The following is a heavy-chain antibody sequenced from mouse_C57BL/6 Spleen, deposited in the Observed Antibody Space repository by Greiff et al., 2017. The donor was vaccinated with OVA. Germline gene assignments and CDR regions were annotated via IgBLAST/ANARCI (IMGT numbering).Heavy chain of an antibody. J-gene: IGHJ3*01. CDR3: TRGTGAWFAY. CDR1: GFNIKDDY. D-gene: IGHD3-3*01. Sequence: EVQLQESGAELVRPGASVKLSCTASGFNIKDDYMHWVKQRPEQGLEWIGWIDPENGDTEYASKFQGKATITADTSSNTAYLQLSSLTSEDTAVYYCTRGTGAWFAYWGQGTLVTVSA. V-gene: IGHV14-4*01. CDR2: IDPENGDT.